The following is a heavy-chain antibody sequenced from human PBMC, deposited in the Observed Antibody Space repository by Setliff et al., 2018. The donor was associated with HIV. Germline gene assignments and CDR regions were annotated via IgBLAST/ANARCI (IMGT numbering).Heavy chain of an antibody. CDR3: AREDYYYGMDV. CDR2: IYTSGST. J-gene: IGHJ6*02. CDR1: GGSVSSGSYY. Sequence: PSETLSLTCTVSGGSVSSGSYYWSWIRQPPGKGLEWIGRIYTSGSTNYNPSLKSRVTISVDTSKNQFSLKLSSVTAADTAVYYCAREDYYYGMDVWGQGTTVTVSS. V-gene: IGHV4-61*02.